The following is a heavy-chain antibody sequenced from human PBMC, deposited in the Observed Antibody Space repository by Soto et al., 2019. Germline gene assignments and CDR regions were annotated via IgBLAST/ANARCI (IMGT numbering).Heavy chain of an antibody. D-gene: IGHD3-22*01. V-gene: IGHV3-11*01. Sequence: GGSLRLSCAASGFTFSDYYMNWIRQAPGKGLEWISYISGGGGSTIYYTDSVKGRFTISRDNAKKSPYLDMNSLRAEDTAVYFCARGRGYYDSSGYDFWGQGTPVTVSS. CDR1: GFTFSDYY. CDR3: ARGRGYYDSSGYDF. CDR2: ISGGGGSTI. J-gene: IGHJ4*02.